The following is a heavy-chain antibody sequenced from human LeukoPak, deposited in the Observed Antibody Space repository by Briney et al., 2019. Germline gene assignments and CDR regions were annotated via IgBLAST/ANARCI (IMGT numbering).Heavy chain of an antibody. Sequence: GGSLRLSCAASGFTFSSYWMHWVRQPPGKGLVWVSRINPDGSVTTHADSVEGRFTISRDNAKNSLYLQMNSLRAEDTAVYYCARDWTSSYYGSGSPRLRWGQGTLVTVSS. J-gene: IGHJ4*02. CDR3: ARDWTSSYYGSGSPRLR. V-gene: IGHV3-74*01. CDR2: INPDGSVT. CDR1: GFTFSSYW. D-gene: IGHD3-10*01.